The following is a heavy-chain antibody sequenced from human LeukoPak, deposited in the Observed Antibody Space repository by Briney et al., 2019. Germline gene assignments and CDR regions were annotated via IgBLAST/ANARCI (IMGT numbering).Heavy chain of an antibody. V-gene: IGHV3-23*01. CDR3: AKDHGTAVAGFYY. Sequence: GVSLRLSCAASGFSLSTYGVSWVRQAPGKGLEWVSGITGTGGSTYYADSVKGRFTVSRDTSKNTLYLQMNSLRAEDTAIYYCAKDHGTAVAGFYYWGQGTLVTVSS. CDR2: ITGTGGST. J-gene: IGHJ4*02. CDR1: GFSLSTYG. D-gene: IGHD6-19*01.